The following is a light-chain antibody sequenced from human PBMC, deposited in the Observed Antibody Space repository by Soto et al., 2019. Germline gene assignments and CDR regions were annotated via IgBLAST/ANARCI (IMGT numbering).Light chain of an antibody. CDR2: LGS. V-gene: IGKV2-28*01. CDR1: QSLLHSNGYNY. CDR3: MQALQTPLT. Sequence: DIVMTQSPLSLPVTPGEPASISCRSSQSLLHSNGYNYLDWYLQKPGQSPQLLIYLGSIRASGVPDXXXXXGSGTXXXXKIXXXEAEDVGVYYCMQALQTPLTFGGGTKVEIK. J-gene: IGKJ4*01.